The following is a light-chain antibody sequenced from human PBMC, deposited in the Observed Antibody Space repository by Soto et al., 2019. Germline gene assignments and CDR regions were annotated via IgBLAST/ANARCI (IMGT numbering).Light chain of an antibody. J-gene: IGKJ5*01. CDR3: QQRSNWPPIT. Sequence: EIVLTQSPATLSLSPGERATLSCRASQSVSRYLAWYQQKPGQAPRLLIYDASNRATGIPARFSGSGSGTDFTLTICSLEPEDFAVYYCQQRSNWPPITFGQGTRLEIK. CDR1: QSVSRY. CDR2: DAS. V-gene: IGKV3-11*01.